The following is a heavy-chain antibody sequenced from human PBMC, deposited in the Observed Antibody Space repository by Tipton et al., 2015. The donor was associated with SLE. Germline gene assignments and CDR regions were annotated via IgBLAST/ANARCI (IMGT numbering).Heavy chain of an antibody. D-gene: IGHD6-19*01. J-gene: IGHJ1*01. CDR1: GFTFSSYS. CDR2: ISSSSSYI. Sequence: SLRLSCAASGFTFSSYSMNWVRQAPGKGLEWVSSISSSSSYIYYADSVKGRFTISRDNAKNSLYLQMNSLRAEDTAVYYCANSGYSSGWCAEYVQHGGRGPLVAVSA. V-gene: IGHV3-21*01. CDR3: ANSGYSSGWCAEYVQH.